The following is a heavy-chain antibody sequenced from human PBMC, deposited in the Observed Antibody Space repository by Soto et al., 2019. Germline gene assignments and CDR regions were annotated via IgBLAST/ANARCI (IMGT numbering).Heavy chain of an antibody. J-gene: IGHJ4*02. CDR3: AKVPKATYSYGLFNFDY. CDR1: GFTFSSYA. V-gene: IGHV3-23*01. Sequence: GGSLRLSCAASGFTFSSYAMSWVRQAPGKGLEWVSAISGSGGSTYYADSVKGRFTISRDNSKNTLYLQMNSLRAEDTAVYYCAKVPKATYSYGLFNFDYWGQGTLVTVSS. CDR2: ISGSGGST. D-gene: IGHD5-18*01.